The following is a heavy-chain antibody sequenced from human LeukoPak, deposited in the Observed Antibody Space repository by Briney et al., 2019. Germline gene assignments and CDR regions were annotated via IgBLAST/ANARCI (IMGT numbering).Heavy chain of an antibody. D-gene: IGHD5-12*01. V-gene: IGHV3-73*01. CDR2: IRSKANSYAT. Sequence: PGGSLRLSCAASGFTFSGSAMHWVRQASGKGLEWVGRIRSKANSYATAYAASVKGRFTISRDDSKNTLYLQMNSLRAEDTAVYYCAKDRGRLTDDYWGQGTLVTVSS. J-gene: IGHJ4*02. CDR1: GFTFSGSA. CDR3: AKDRGRLTDDY.